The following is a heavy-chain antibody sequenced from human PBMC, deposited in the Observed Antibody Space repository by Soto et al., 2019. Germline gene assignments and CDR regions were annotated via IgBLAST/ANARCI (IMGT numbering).Heavy chain of an antibody. Sequence: ASVKVSCKVSGYTLTELSMHWVRQAPGKGLEWMGGFDPEDGETIYAQKFQGRVTMTEDTSTDTAYMELSSLRSEDTAVYYCATRLAVVVAAPYDDWGQGTLVTVSS. CDR3: ATRLAVVVAAPYDD. V-gene: IGHV1-24*01. J-gene: IGHJ4*02. CDR2: FDPEDGET. CDR1: GYTLTELS. D-gene: IGHD2-15*01.